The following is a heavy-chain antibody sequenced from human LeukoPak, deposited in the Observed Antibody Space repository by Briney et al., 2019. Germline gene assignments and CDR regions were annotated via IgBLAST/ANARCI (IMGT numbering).Heavy chain of an antibody. CDR2: INPNNGAT. D-gene: IGHD1-1*01. CDR1: GYTFSGYY. Sequence: ASVTVSCKASGYTFSGYYIHWVRQAPGQGLEWMGWINPNNGATNYAQKFQGGVTMTRDTSITTFYMEVSSLRSDDTAFYYCARYNWNDVVSALDSWGQGTLVTVSS. CDR3: ARYNWNDVVSALDS. V-gene: IGHV1-2*02. J-gene: IGHJ4*02.